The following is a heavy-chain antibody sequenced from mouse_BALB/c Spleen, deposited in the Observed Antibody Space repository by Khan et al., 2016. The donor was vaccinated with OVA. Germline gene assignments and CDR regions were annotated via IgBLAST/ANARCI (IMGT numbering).Heavy chain of an antibody. V-gene: IGHV2-6-1*01. Sequence: QVQLKDSGPGLVAPSQSLSITCTISGFSLTDYGVHWLRQPPGKGLEWLVVIWSDGSTTYNSTLKSKLIISKDNYKSQVFLKMNSLQTDDTAMYYCARQPYYHYYIMDYLGQGTSVTVSS. CDR3: ARQPYYHYYIMDY. D-gene: IGHD2-10*01. CDR1: GFSLTDYG. CDR2: IWSDGST. J-gene: IGHJ4*01.